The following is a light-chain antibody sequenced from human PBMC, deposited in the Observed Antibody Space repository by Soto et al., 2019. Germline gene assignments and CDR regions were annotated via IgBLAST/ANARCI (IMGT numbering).Light chain of an antibody. CDR2: EAS. J-gene: IGKJ1*01. V-gene: IGKV1-5*01. CDR1: QNIDRW. Sequence: DIQMTQSPSTLSTSVGDRATITCRATQNIDRWLAWYQQKPGKAPKLLIYEASSLEGGVPSRFSGSGSGTEFTLTVSGLQAEDFSTYWCQQYKSGSKFGQGT. CDR3: QQYKSGSK.